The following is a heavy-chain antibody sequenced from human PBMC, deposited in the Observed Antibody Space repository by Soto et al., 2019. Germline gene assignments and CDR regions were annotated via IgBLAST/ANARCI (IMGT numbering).Heavy chain of an antibody. CDR3: ARDCYDFWSGYSAAFGY. CDR1: GFTFSSYS. D-gene: IGHD3-3*01. V-gene: IGHV3-21*01. Sequence: EVQLVESGGGLVKPGGSLRLSCAASGFTFSSYSMNWVRQAPGKGLEWVSSISSSSSYIYYADSVKGRCTISRDNAKNSMYLQMNSLRAEDTAVYYCARDCYDFWSGYSAAFGYWGQGTMVTVSS. J-gene: IGHJ4*02. CDR2: ISSSSSYI.